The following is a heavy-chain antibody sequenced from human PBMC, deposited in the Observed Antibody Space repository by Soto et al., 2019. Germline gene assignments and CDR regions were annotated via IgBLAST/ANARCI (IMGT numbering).Heavy chain of an antibody. CDR3: AKDRGYDYIWGSYPLYYFDY. Sequence: GGSLRLSCAASGFTFSSYAMSWVRQAPGKGLEWVSAISGSGGSTYYADSVKGRFTISRDNSKNTLYLQMNSLRAEDTAVYYCAKDRGYDYIWGSYPLYYFDYWGQGTLVTVSS. J-gene: IGHJ4*02. CDR1: GFTFSSYA. D-gene: IGHD3-16*02. V-gene: IGHV3-23*01. CDR2: ISGSGGST.